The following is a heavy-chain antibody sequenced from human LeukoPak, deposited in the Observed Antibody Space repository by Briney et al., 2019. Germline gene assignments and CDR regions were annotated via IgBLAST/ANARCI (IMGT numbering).Heavy chain of an antibody. CDR2: ISWNSGSI. Sequence: GGSLRLSCAASGFTFSSYAMSWVRQAPEKGLEWVSGISWNSGSIGYADSVKGRFTISRDNAKNSLYLQMNSLRAEDTALYYCAKDTSTGRIAVAGTFDYWGQGTLVTVSS. CDR3: AKDTSTGRIAVAGTFDY. J-gene: IGHJ4*02. V-gene: IGHV3-9*01. D-gene: IGHD6-19*01. CDR1: GFTFSSYA.